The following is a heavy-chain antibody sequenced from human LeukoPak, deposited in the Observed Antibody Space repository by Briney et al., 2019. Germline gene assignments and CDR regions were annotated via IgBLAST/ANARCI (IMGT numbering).Heavy chain of an antibody. CDR2: IIPIFGTA. CDR3: AREIPLLGYCSSTSCYSYYFDY. Sequence: SVKVSCKASGGTFSSYAISWVRQAPGQGLEWMGGIIPIFGTANYAQKFQGRVTITADESTSTAYMELSSQRSEDTAVYYCAREIPLLGYCSSTSCYSYYFDYWGQGTLVTVSS. V-gene: IGHV1-69*13. CDR1: GGTFSSYA. J-gene: IGHJ4*02. D-gene: IGHD2-2*01.